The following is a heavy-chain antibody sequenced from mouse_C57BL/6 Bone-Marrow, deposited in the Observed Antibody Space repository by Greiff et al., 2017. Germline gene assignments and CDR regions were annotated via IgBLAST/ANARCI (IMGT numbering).Heavy chain of an antibody. V-gene: IGHV1-81*01. CDR3: AREAGWLLPFDY. CDR2: IYPRSGNT. CDR1: GYTFTSYG. Sequence: VQLVESGAELARPGASVKLSCKASGYTFTSYGISWVKQRTGQGLEWIGEIYPRSGNTYYNEKFKGKATLTADKSSSTAYMELRSLTSEDSAVYFCAREAGWLLPFDYWGQGTTLTVSS. D-gene: IGHD2-3*01. J-gene: IGHJ2*01.